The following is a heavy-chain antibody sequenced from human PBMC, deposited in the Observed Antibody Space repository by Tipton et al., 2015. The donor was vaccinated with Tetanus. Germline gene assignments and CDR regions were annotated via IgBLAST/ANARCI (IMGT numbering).Heavy chain of an antibody. V-gene: IGHV4-61*01. CDR2: IYHSESA. CDR1: GVSISSSTYF. Sequence: TLSLTCAVSGVSISSSTYFWNWIRQSPGKGLEWIGNIYHSESANYNPSLKSRVTISVDTSKNQITLTLKSVTAADTALYYCAGDGEKIMTSDRRQRRATNYYYHYGLDVWGQGTTVTVSS. J-gene: IGHJ6*02. CDR3: AGDGEKIMTSDRRQRRATNYYYHYGLDV. D-gene: IGHD3-10*01.